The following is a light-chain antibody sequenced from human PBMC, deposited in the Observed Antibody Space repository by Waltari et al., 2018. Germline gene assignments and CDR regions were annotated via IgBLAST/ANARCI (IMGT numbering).Light chain of an antibody. CDR3: GAWHGRLSTYA. J-gene: IGLJ1*01. Sequence: QSVLTQPPSMSAAPGQKVTISCSGSSSNIGNNYVSWYQHLPGTAPKLLIYDNNKRPAEIPDRFSGSKSGTSATLAITGLQTGDEADYYCGAWHGRLSTYAFGTGTKVTVL. CDR1: SSNIGNNY. CDR2: DNN. V-gene: IGLV1-51*01.